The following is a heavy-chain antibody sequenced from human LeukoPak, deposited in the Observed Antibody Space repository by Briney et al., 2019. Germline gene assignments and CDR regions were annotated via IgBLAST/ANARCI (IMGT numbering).Heavy chain of an antibody. D-gene: IGHD5-12*01. Sequence: PSETLSLTCTVSGGSISSYYWSWIRQPPGKGLEWIGYIYYSGSTNYNPSLKSRVTISVDTSKNQFSLKLSSVTAADTAVYYCARKVVAKGYYYYYMDVWGKGTTVTVSS. CDR3: ARKVVAKGYYYYYMDV. J-gene: IGHJ6*03. V-gene: IGHV4-59*01. CDR2: IYYSGST. CDR1: GGSISSYY.